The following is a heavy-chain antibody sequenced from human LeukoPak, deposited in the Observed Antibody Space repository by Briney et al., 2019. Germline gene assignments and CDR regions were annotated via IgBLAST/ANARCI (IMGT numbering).Heavy chain of an antibody. D-gene: IGHD3-3*01. Sequence: GGSLRLSCAASGFTFSSYGMHWVRQAPGKGLEWGAVISYDGSNKYYADSVKGGFTISRDNSKNTLYLQMNSLRAEDTAVYYCAKDPRITIFGVRTYYYYGMDVWGQGTTVTVSS. CDR2: ISYDGSNK. J-gene: IGHJ6*02. CDR3: AKDPRITIFGVRTYYYYGMDV. V-gene: IGHV3-30*18. CDR1: GFTFSSYG.